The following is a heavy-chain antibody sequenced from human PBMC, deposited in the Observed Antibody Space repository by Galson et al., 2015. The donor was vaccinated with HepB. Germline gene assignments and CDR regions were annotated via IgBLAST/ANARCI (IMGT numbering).Heavy chain of an antibody. V-gene: IGHV4-34*01. D-gene: IGHD4-17*01. CDR2: INHSGST. Sequence: DTLSLTCAVYGGSFSGYYWSWIRQPPGKGLEWIGEINHSGSTNYNPSLKSRVTISVDTSKNQFSLKLSSVTAADTAVYYCATGTVTALDYWGQGTLVTVSS. CDR1: GGSFSGYY. J-gene: IGHJ4*02. CDR3: ATGTVTALDY.